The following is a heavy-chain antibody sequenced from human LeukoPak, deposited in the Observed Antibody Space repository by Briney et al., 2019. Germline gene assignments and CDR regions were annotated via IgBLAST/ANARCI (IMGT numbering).Heavy chain of an antibody. CDR2: IKSKTDGGTT. CDR1: GFTFDNAW. J-gene: IGHJ4*02. D-gene: IGHD6-13*01. Sequence: GGSLRLSCAASGFTFDNAWMSWVRQAPGKGLEWVGRIKSKTDGGTTDYAAPVKGRFTISRDDSKNTLFLQMNSLRTEDTAVYYCTTLGIATTGLGGYWGQGTLVTVSS. V-gene: IGHV3-15*01. CDR3: TTLGIATTGLGGY.